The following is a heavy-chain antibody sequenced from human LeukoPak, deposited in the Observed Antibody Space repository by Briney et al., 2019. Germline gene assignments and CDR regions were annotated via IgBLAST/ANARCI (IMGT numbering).Heavy chain of an antibody. J-gene: IGHJ5*02. CDR1: GGSISSSSYY. CDR2: IYHSGST. V-gene: IGHV4-39*07. Sequence: PSETLSLTCTVSGGSISSSSYYWGWIRQPPGKGLEWIGSIYHSGSTYYNPSLKSRVTISVDTSKNQFSLKLSSVTAADTAVYYCARIAARPGWFDPWGQGTLVTVSS. D-gene: IGHD6-6*01. CDR3: ARIAARPGWFDP.